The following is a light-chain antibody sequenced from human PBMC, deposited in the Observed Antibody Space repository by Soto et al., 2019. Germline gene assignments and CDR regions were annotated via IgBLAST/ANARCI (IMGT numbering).Light chain of an antibody. CDR1: SNDIGGYNF. CDR2: DVT. CDR3: NSYSGGNTLYV. J-gene: IGLJ1*01. Sequence: QSALTQPASVAGSPGQSITIPCNGTSNDIGGYNFVSWFQQHPGKAPKLLICDVTRRPSGVSVRFSGSKSGNTASLTISGFQADYDADYYCNSYSGGNTLYVFGSGTKLAIL. V-gene: IGLV2-14*01.